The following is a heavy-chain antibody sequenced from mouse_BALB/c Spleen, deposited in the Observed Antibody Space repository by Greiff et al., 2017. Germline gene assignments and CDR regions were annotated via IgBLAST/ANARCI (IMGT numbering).Heavy chain of an antibody. CDR2: IDPSDSET. Sequence: VQLQQSGPQLVRPGASVKISCKASGYSFTSYWMHWVKQRPGQGLEWIGMIDPSDSETRLNQKFKDKATLTVDKSSSTAYMQLSSPTSEDSAVYYCAVYYGSLYAMDYWGQGTSVTVSS. J-gene: IGHJ4*01. V-gene: IGHV1S126*01. D-gene: IGHD1-2*01. CDR1: GYSFTSYW. CDR3: AVYYGSLYAMDY.